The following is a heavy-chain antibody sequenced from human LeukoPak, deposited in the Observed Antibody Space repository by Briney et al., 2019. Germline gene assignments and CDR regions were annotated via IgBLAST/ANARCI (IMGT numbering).Heavy chain of an antibody. V-gene: IGHV4-39*01. D-gene: IGHD2-21*02. CDR2: IYYSGST. CDR1: GGSISSSSYY. CDR3: ARLGPYCGGDCYPRE. Sequence: SETLSLTCTVSGGSISSSSYYWGWIRQPPGKGLEWIGSIYYSGSTYYNPSLKSRVTISVDMSKNQFSLKLSSVTAADTAVYYCARLGPYCGGDCYPREWGQGTLVTVSS. J-gene: IGHJ4*02.